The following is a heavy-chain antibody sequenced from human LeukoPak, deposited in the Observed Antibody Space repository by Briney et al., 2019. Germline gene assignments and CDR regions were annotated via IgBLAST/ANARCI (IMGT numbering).Heavy chain of an antibody. J-gene: IGHJ6*04. CDR3: ASSCSSTSCYGRDV. CDR2: INWNGGST. CDR1: GFTFDDYG. D-gene: IGHD2-2*01. Sequence: GGSLRLSCAAPGFTFDDYGMSWVRHAPGKGLEWVSGINWNGGSTGYADSVKGRFTISRDNAKNSLYLQMNSLRAEDTALYHCASSCSSTSCYGRDVWGKGTTVTVSS. V-gene: IGHV3-20*01.